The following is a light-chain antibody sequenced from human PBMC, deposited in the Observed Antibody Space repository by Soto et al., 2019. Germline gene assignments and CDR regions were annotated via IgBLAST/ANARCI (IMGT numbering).Light chain of an antibody. CDR3: QQYGSSSYT. CDR2: AAS. V-gene: IGKV3-20*01. J-gene: IGKJ2*01. Sequence: EIVLTQSPGTLYLSPGETATLSCRASQSISSSYLAWYQQKHGQAPRLLIYAASSSATGIPDRFSGSGSGTDFTLTISRLEPEDFAVYYCQQYGSSSYTFGQGTQLEIK. CDR1: QSISSSY.